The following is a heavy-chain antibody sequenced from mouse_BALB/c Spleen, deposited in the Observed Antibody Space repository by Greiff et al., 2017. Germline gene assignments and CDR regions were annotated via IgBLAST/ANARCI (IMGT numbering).Heavy chain of an antibody. J-gene: IGHJ2*01. Sequence: EVMLVESGGGLVQPGGSLRLSCATSGFTFTDYYMSWVRQPPGKALEWLGFIRNKANGYTTEYSASVKGRFTISRDNSQSILYLQMNTLRAEDSATYYCARSKPIYFSFDYWGQGTTLTVSS. CDR2: IRNKANGYTT. CDR1: GFTFTDYY. D-gene: IGHD6-5*01. CDR3: ARSKPIYFSFDY. V-gene: IGHV7-3*02.